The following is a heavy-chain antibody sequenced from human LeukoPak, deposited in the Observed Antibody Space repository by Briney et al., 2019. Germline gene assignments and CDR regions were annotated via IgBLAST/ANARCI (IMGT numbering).Heavy chain of an antibody. J-gene: IGHJ4*02. CDR1: GFSLSTSGMR. V-gene: IGHV2-70*04. CDR2: IDWDDDK. Sequence: ESGPTLVNPTQTLTLACAFSGFSLSTSGMRVSWIRQPPGKALEGLARIDWDDDKFYSISLKTRLTLSNDTSKHQVVLTMTNMDPVDTATYYCARLNSGTYLDYWGQGTLVTVSS. D-gene: IGHD1-26*01. CDR3: ARLNSGTYLDY.